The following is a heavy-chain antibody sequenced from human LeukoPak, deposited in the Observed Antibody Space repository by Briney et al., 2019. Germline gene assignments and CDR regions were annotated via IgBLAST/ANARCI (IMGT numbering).Heavy chain of an antibody. J-gene: IGHJ4*02. CDR2: IKQDGSDK. Sequence: GGSLRLSCAASGFTFSSYWMTWVRQAPGKGLEWVANIKQDGSDKHYVDSVKGRFTISRDNAKNSLYLQMNSLRTEDTAVFYCARGLSGFDYSGQGTLVTVSS. CDR1: GFTFSSYW. CDR3: ARGLSGFDY. D-gene: IGHD3-3*01. V-gene: IGHV3-7*03.